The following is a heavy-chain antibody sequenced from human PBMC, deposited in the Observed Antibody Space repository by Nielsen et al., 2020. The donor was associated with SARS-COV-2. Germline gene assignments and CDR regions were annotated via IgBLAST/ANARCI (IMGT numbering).Heavy chain of an antibody. CDR1: GFTFSSYG. Sequence: LSLTCAASGFTFSSYGMHWVRQAPGKGLEWVAVIWYDGSNKYYADSVKGRFTISRDNSKNTLYLQMNSLRAEDTAVYYCARDSIGDNWYFDLWGRGTLVTVSS. V-gene: IGHV3-33*01. J-gene: IGHJ2*01. D-gene: IGHD3-10*01. CDR2: IWYDGSNK. CDR3: ARDSIGDNWYFDL.